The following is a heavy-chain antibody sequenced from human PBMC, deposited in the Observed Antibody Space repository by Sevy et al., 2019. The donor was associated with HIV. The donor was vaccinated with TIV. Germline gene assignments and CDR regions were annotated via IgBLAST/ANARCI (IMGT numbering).Heavy chain of an antibody. CDR1: GGSISSGGYY. J-gene: IGHJ6*02. D-gene: IGHD3-10*01. V-gene: IGHV4-31*03. CDR2: IYYSGST. CDR3: GRDYYGSGSYYYYYYYGMDV. Sequence: SETLSLTCTVSGGSISSGGYYWSWIRQHPGKGLEWIGYIYYSGSTYYNPSLKSRVTISVDTSKNQFSLKLSSVTAADTAVYYCGRDYYGSGSYYYYYYYGMDVWGQGTTVTVSS.